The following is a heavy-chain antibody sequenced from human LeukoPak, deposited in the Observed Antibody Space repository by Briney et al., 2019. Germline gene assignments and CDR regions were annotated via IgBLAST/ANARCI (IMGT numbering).Heavy chain of an antibody. CDR2: IYSGGST. J-gene: IGHJ4*02. V-gene: IGHV3-66*01. CDR1: GFTVSSNY. Sequence: PGGSLRLSCAASGFTVSSNYMSWVRQAPGKGLEWVSVIYSGGSTYYADSVKGRFTISRDNSKNTLYLQMNSLRAEDTAVYYCAKDQGLSIFGVVIPLGYWGQGTLVTVSS. D-gene: IGHD3-3*01. CDR3: AKDQGLSIFGVVIPLGY.